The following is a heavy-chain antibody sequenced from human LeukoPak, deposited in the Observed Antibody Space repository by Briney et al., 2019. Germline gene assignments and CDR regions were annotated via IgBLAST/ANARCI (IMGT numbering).Heavy chain of an antibody. J-gene: IGHJ3*02. CDR2: IYSGGNT. Sequence: PGGSLRLSCAASGFIFSSYSMNWVRQAPGKWLEWVSVIYSGGNTYYEDSVKGRFTISGDNSKNTLYLQMNSLRAEDTAVYYCASAYGGNVRRGFDIWGQGTMVTVSS. CDR1: GFIFSSYS. CDR3: ASAYGGNVRRGFDI. D-gene: IGHD4-23*01. V-gene: IGHV3-66*01.